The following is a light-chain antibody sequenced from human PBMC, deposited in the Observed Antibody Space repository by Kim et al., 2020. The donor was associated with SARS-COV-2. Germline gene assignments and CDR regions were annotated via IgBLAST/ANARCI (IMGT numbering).Light chain of an antibody. CDR1: QSVSSY. CDR3: QQRSNWPSLT. Sequence: EIVLTQSPATLSLSPGERATLSCRASQSVSSYLAWYQHRPGQAPRLLIFDASNRATGIPARFSGSGSGTDSTLTISSLEPEDFAVYYCQQRSNWPSLTFGGGTKVEIK. V-gene: IGKV3-11*01. CDR2: DAS. J-gene: IGKJ4*02.